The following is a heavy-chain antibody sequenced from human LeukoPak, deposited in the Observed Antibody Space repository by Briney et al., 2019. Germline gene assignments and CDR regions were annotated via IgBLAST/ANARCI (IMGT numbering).Heavy chain of an antibody. CDR2: IYYGGHT. J-gene: IGHJ4*02. Sequence: SETLSLTCTVSGGSISGSSFYWGWIRQSPGKGLEWIGTIYYGGHTYYTPSLKSRVTMSEDTSKNQFSLNLNSVTAADTAVYFCARGRYCSSASCLDYWGQGTLVTVSS. V-gene: IGHV4-39*07. CDR1: GGSISGSSFY. D-gene: IGHD2-2*01. CDR3: ARGRYCSSASCLDY.